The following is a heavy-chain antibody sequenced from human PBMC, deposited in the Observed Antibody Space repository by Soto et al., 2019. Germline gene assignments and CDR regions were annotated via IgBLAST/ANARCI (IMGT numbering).Heavy chain of an antibody. CDR3: ARAGPVSGNHAFDI. CDR1: GGSFSSYA. J-gene: IGHJ3*02. CDR2: IIPIFGAP. V-gene: IGHV1-69*06. Sequence: QVQLVQSGAEVKKPGSSVKVSCKASGGSFSSYAISWVRQAPVQGLEWMGGIIPIFGAPNYAQKFQGRVTIIADKSTSTAYMELSSLRSEDTALYYCARAGPVSGNHAFDIWGQGTLVTVSS. D-gene: IGHD6-19*01.